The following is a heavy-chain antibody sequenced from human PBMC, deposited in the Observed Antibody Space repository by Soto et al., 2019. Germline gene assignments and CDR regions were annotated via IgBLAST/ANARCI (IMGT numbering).Heavy chain of an antibody. V-gene: IGHV1-8*01. CDR3: ARGLDFWSGYYRSEYNWFDP. D-gene: IGHD3-3*01. CDR2: MNPNSGNT. J-gene: IGHJ5*02. Sequence: QVQLVQSGAEVKKPGASVKVSCKASGYTFTSYDINWVRQATGQGLEWMGWMNPNSGNTGYAQKFQGRVTMTRNTSISTAYMELRSLRSEDTAVYYCARGLDFWSGYYRSEYNWFDPWGQGTLVTVSS. CDR1: GYTFTSYD.